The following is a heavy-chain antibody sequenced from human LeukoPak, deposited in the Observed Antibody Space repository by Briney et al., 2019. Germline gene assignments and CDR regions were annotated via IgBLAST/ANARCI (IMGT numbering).Heavy chain of an antibody. V-gene: IGHV3-23*01. CDR3: AKDTHFDYDSSGYIDW. D-gene: IGHD3-22*01. J-gene: IGHJ4*02. CDR2: ISGSGGSI. Sequence: PGGSLRLSCAASGFTFSSYAMSWVRQAPGKGLEWLSSISGSGGSIDYADSVKGRFTISRDNANNTLYMQINSLRAEATDVYYRAKDTHFDYDSSGYIDWWGQGTLVTASS. CDR1: GFTFSSYA.